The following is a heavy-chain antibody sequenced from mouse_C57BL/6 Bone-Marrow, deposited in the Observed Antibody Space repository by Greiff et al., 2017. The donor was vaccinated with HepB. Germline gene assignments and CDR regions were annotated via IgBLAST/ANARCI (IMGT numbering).Heavy chain of an antibody. Sequence: QVQLKESGAELARPGASVKLSCKASGYTFTSYGISWVKQRPGKGLEWIGRIYPGDGDTNYNGKFKGKATLTADKSSSTAYMQLSSLTSEDSAVYFCASYYDYDEAWFAYWGQGTLVTVSA. CDR1: GYTFTSYG. V-gene: IGHV1-82*01. CDR2: IYPGDGDT. CDR3: ASYYDYDEAWFAY. D-gene: IGHD2-4*01. J-gene: IGHJ3*01.